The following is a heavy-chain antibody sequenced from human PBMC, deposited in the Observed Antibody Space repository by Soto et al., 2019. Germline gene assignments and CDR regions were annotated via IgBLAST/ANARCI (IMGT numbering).Heavy chain of an antibody. Sequence: ASVQVSCKASGYTFTSYAMHWVRQAPGQRLEWMGWINAGNGNTKYSQKFQGRVAITRDTSASTAYMELSSLRSEDTAVYYCARRGPGGAFDIWGQGTMVTVSS. CDR3: ARRGPGGAFDI. CDR1: GYTFTSYA. D-gene: IGHD2-15*01. J-gene: IGHJ3*02. V-gene: IGHV1-3*01. CDR2: INAGNGNT.